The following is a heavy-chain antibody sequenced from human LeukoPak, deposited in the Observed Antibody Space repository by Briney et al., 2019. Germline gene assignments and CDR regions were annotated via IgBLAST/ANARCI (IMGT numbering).Heavy chain of an antibody. J-gene: IGHJ4*02. CDR1: GGSISSYY. Sequence: PSETLSLTCSVSGGSISSYYWSWIRQPAGKGLEWIGLIYTIGSTNYNPSLNSGSTNYNPSLKSRVTMSVDKSKNQFSLKLTSVTAADTAVYYCARGRELDYFDYWGQGSLVTVSS. CDR2: IYTIGSTNYNPSLNSGST. V-gene: IGHV4-4*07. D-gene: IGHD1-26*01. CDR3: ARGRELDYFDY.